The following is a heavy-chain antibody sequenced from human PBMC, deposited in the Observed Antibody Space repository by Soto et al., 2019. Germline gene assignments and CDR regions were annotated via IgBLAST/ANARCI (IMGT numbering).Heavy chain of an antibody. CDR1: GFTFKNHG. CDR3: ARDYGTSASGVLSKATDY. D-gene: IGHD3-3*01. V-gene: IGHV3-33*01. CDR2: IWYDGSNK. J-gene: IGHJ4*02. Sequence: PGGSLRLSCAASGFTFKNHGMHWVRQTPGKGLEWVAIIWYDGSNKYYADSVKGRFTISRDNTKNTLYLQINSLRAEDTAVYYCARDYGTSASGVLSKATDYWGLGTLVTVSS.